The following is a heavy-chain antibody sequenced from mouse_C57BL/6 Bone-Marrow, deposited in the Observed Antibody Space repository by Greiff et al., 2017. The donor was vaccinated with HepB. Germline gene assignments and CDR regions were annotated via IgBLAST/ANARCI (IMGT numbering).Heavy chain of an antibody. Sequence: QVQLQQSGAELVRPGASVTLSCEASGYTFTDYEMHWVKQTPVHGLEWIGAIDPETGGTAYNQKFKGKAILTADKSSSTAYMELRSLTSEDSAVYYCTRYVSSWFAYWGQGTLVTVSA. D-gene: IGHD1-1*01. CDR3: TRYVSSWFAY. J-gene: IGHJ3*01. CDR1: GYTFTDYE. V-gene: IGHV1-15*01. CDR2: IDPETGGT.